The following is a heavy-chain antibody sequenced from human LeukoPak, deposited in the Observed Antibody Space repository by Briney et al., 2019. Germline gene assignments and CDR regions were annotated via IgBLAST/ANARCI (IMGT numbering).Heavy chain of an antibody. CDR3: ARVGIAAAGTRPDAFDI. V-gene: IGHV4-30-4*01. Sequence: SETLSLTCTVSGGSISSGDYYWSWIRQPPWKGLEWIGYIYYSGSTYYNPSLKSRVTISVDTSKNQFSLKLSSVTAADTAVYYCARVGIAAAGTRPDAFDIWGQGTMVTVSS. D-gene: IGHD6-13*01. CDR2: IYYSGST. CDR1: GGSISSGDYY. J-gene: IGHJ3*02.